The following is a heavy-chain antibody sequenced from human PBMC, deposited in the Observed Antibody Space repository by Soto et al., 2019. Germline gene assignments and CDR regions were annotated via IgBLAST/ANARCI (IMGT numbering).Heavy chain of an antibody. CDR2: IYYSGST. J-gene: IGHJ6*02. D-gene: IGHD3-16*01. CDR3: ASVRCPFDFYDEMDV. V-gene: IGHV4-59*08. CDR1: GGSISSYY. Sequence: PSETLSLTCTVSGGSISSYYWSWIRQPPGKGLEWIGYIYYSGSTNYNPSLKSRVTISVDTSKNQFSLKLNSVTAADTAVYFCASVRCPFDFYDEMDVWGQGTTVTVSS.